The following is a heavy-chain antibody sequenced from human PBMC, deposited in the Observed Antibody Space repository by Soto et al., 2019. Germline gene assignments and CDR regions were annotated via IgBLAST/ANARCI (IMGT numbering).Heavy chain of an antibody. J-gene: IGHJ4*02. CDR1: GGTFSSYA. CDR2: IIPIFGTA. V-gene: IGHV1-69*01. D-gene: IGHD3-22*01. CDR3: ARDHYYDSSGYYHLYYFDY. Sequence: QVQLVQSGAEVKKPGSSVKVSCKASGGTFSSYAISWVRQAPGQGLEWMGGIIPIFGTANYAQKFQGRVTITADESTSKAYMELSSLRSEDTAVYYCARDHYYDSSGYYHLYYFDYWGQGTLVTVSS.